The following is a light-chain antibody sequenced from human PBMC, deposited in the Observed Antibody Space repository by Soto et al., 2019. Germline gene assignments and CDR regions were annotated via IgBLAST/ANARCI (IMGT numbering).Light chain of an antibody. CDR1: SSDVGGYNY. Sequence: QSVLTQPASVSGSPGQSITISCTGTSSDVGGYNYVSWYQQHPGKAPKLMIYEVTNRPSGVSNRFSGSKSGNTASLTISGLQADDEADYYCSSYTSSNTHVFGTGTKVTVL. J-gene: IGLJ1*01. V-gene: IGLV2-14*01. CDR3: SSYTSSNTHV. CDR2: EVT.